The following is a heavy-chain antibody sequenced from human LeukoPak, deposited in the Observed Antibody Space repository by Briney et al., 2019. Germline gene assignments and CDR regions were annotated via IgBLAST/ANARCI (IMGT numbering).Heavy chain of an antibody. Sequence: ASVKVSCKASGYSFTSYGITWVRQAPGQGLEWMGWISVYNGNTNYAQKFQGRVTMSTDTSTSTAYMELRSLRSDDTAVYYCARVGLSVWNRISFVFDPWGRGTLVTVSS. CDR2: ISVYNGNT. V-gene: IGHV1-18*01. D-gene: IGHD5/OR15-5a*01. J-gene: IGHJ5*02. CDR1: GYSFTSYG. CDR3: ARVGLSVWNRISFVFDP.